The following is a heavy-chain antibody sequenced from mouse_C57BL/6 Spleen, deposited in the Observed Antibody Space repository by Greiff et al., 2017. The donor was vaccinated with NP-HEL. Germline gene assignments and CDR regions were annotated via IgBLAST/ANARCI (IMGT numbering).Heavy chain of an antibody. CDR1: GYAFSSSW. D-gene: IGHD1-1*01. J-gene: IGHJ2*01. Sequence: QVQLQQSGPELVKPGASVKISCKASGYAFSSSWMNWVKQRPGKGLEWIGRIYPGDGDTNYNGKFKGKATLTADKSSSTAYMQLSSLTSEDSAVYFCARANYYGSSYDPYYFDYWGQGTTLTVSS. CDR2: IYPGDGDT. CDR3: ARANYYGSSYDPYYFDY. V-gene: IGHV1-82*01.